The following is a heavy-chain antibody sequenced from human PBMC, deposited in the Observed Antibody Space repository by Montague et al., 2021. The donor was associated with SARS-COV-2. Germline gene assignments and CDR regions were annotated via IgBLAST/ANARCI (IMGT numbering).Heavy chain of an antibody. V-gene: IGHV4-59*01. D-gene: IGHD5-24*01. CDR2: IYYSGNT. CDR3: AGLQGDGSLYGMDV. CDR1: GGSISSYN. Sequence: SGTLSLTCTVSGGSISSYNWSWIRQPPGKGLECIGYIYYSGNTNYNPSLKSRVTISVDASKSQFSLKLSSVTAADTAVYYCAGLQGDGSLYGMDVWGQGTTVTVSS. J-gene: IGHJ6*02.